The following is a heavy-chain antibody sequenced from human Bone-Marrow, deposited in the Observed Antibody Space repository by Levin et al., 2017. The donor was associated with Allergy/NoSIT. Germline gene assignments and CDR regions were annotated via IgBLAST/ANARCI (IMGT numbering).Heavy chain of an antibody. CDR3: TRGSGGYVVH. D-gene: IGHD5-12*01. J-gene: IGHJ5*02. CDR2: IKPDASDK. CDR1: GFTFSSYW. V-gene: IGHV3-7*01. Sequence: SGGSLRLSCAASGFTFSSYWMSWVRQAPGKGLEWVANIKPDASDKDYVDSVKCRFIISRDNARNSQYLQMNYLRSEDTAIYFCTRGSGGYVVHWGQGTLVTVSS.